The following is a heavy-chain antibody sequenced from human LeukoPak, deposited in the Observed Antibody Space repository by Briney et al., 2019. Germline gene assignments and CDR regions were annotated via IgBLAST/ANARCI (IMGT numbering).Heavy chain of an antibody. CDR1: GGSISSYY. Sequence: SETLSLTCTVSGGSISSYYWSWIRQPAGKGLEWIGRIHTSGSTYYNPSLKSRVTMSVDTSKNQFSLKLSSVTATDTAVYFCARLFTTRYNWLDPWGQGTLVTVSS. D-gene: IGHD1-14*01. V-gene: IGHV4-4*07. CDR3: ARLFTTRYNWLDP. CDR2: IHTSGST. J-gene: IGHJ5*02.